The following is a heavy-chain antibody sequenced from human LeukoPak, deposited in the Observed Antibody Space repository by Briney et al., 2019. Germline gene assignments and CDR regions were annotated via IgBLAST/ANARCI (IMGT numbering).Heavy chain of an antibody. Sequence: GASVKVSCKASGYTFTSYGISWVRQAPGQGLEWMGWISAYNGNTNYAQKLQGRVTMTTDTSTSTAYMELSSLRSEDTAVYYCARHSSGYLDAFDIWGQGTMVTVSS. CDR1: GYTFTSYG. D-gene: IGHD3-22*01. CDR2: ISAYNGNT. V-gene: IGHV1-18*01. CDR3: ARHSSGYLDAFDI. J-gene: IGHJ3*02.